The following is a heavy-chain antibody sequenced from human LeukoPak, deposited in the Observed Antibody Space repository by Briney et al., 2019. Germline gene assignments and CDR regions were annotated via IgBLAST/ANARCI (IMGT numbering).Heavy chain of an antibody. J-gene: IGHJ6*02. CDR1: GYTFTSYA. Sequence: AASVKVSCKASGYTFTSYAMNWVRQAPGQGLEWMGWINPNSGGTNYAQKFQGWVTMTRDTSISTAYMELSRLRSDDTAVYYCARDKGIVVVPAANYGMDVWGQGTTVTVSS. D-gene: IGHD2-2*01. CDR3: ARDKGIVVVPAANYGMDV. V-gene: IGHV1-2*04. CDR2: INPNSGGT.